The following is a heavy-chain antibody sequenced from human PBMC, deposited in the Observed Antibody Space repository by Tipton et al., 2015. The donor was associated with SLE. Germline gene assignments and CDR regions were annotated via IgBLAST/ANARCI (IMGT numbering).Heavy chain of an antibody. Sequence: TLSLTCTVSGGSIKRNYWSWIRQPPGKGLEWIGYIYYTGSTSYNPSLKSRVTISVDTSKNQFSLKLSSVTAADTALYFCARDLSGWYGLDYWGQGTLVTVSS. J-gene: IGHJ4*02. CDR3: ARDLSGWYGLDY. CDR2: IYYTGST. V-gene: IGHV4-59*01. D-gene: IGHD6-19*01. CDR1: GGSIKRNY.